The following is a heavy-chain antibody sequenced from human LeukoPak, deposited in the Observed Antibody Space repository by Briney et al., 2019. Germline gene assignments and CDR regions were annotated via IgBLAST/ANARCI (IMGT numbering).Heavy chain of an antibody. CDR3: AKDGYVSYGSP. J-gene: IGHJ5*02. CDR2: INGRGGST. V-gene: IGHV3-23*01. CDR1: GFTFSNYA. D-gene: IGHD5-18*01. Sequence: GGSLRLSCAASGFTFSNYAMSWVRQAPGKGLEWVSSINGRGGSTYYADSVKGRFTISRDNSKNTLYLQMNSLRAEDTAVYYCAKDGYVSYGSPWGQGTLVTVSS.